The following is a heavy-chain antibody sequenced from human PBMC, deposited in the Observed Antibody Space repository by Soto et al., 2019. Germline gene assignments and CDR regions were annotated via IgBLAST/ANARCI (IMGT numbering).Heavy chain of an antibody. CDR2: IHSSGST. V-gene: IGHV4-4*07. CDR3: ARDQGVAAAGITWFDP. Sequence: PSETLSLTCTFSCASMNSYHWSWIRQPAGKGLEWIGLIHSSGSTNYNPSLKSRVTMSVDTSKNQFSLRLMSLTAADTAVYYCARDQGVAAAGITWFDPWGQGSLVTVSS. J-gene: IGHJ5*02. D-gene: IGHD6-13*01. CDR1: CASMNSYH.